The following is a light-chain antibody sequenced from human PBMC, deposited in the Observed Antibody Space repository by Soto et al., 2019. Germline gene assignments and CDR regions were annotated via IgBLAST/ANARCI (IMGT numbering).Light chain of an antibody. CDR2: DAS. V-gene: IGKV1-5*01. CDR1: QRITGW. J-gene: IGKJ1*01. Sequence: DIQMTQSPSAMSASVGDRVTITCRASQRITGWLAWYQQKPGKAPQLLIYDASSLESGVPSRFSGSGSGTEFTLTISNLQPDDFATYYCQQYDGYSTFGQGTKVDIK. CDR3: QQYDGYST.